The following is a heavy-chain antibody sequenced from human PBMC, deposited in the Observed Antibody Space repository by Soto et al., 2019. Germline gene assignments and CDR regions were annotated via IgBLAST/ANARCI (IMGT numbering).Heavy chain of an antibody. CDR2: IYQTGSI. CDR3: VRGNDNYDFWNNWSLDP. CDR1: GGSINNNFW. J-gene: IGHJ5*02. V-gene: IGHV4-4*02. Sequence: PSETLSLTCAVSGGSINNNFWIWVRQPPGKGLEWIGEIYQTGSINYNPSLRSRVTISVDKSKNQLSLKVDSVTAADTAFYYCVRGNDNYDFWNNWSLDPWGQGTLVTVSS. D-gene: IGHD3-3*01.